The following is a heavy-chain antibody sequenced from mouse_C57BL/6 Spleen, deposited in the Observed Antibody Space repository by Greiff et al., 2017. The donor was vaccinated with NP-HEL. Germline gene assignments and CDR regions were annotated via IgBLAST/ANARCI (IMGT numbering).Heavy chain of an antibody. CDR3: ARPHITTAVGGYFDV. V-gene: IGHV1-42*01. CDR1: GYSFTGYY. CDR2: INPSTGGT. Sequence: VQLQQSGPELVKPGASVKISCKASGYSFTGYYMNWVKQSPEKSLEWIGEINPSTGGTTYNQKFKAKATLTVDKSSSTAYMQLKSLTSEDSAVYYCARPHITTAVGGYFDVWGTGTTVTVSS. D-gene: IGHD1-1*01. J-gene: IGHJ1*03.